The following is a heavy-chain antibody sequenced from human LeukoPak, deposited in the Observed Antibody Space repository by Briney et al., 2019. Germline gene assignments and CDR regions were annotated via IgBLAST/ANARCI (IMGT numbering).Heavy chain of an antibody. J-gene: IGHJ4*02. V-gene: IGHV3-21*01. CDR1: GFTFSSYS. CDR3: ARHQHYDFWSGYSYY. Sequence: NPGGSLRLSCAASGFTFSSYSMNWVRQAPGKGLEWVSSISSSSSYIYYADSVKGRFTISRDNAKNSLYLQMNSLRADDTDVYYCARHQHYDFWSGYSYYWGQGTLVTVSS. D-gene: IGHD3-3*01. CDR2: ISSSSSYI.